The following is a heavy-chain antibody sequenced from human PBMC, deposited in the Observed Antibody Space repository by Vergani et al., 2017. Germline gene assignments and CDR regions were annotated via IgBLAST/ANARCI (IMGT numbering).Heavy chain of an antibody. CDR3: ARESGVVATIGGFDY. D-gene: IGHD5-12*01. Sequence: QVQLQQWGAGLLKPSETLSLTCAVYGGSFSGYYWSWIRQPPGKGLEWIGEINHSGSTNYNPSLKSRVTISVDTSKNQFSLKLSSVTAADTAVYYCARESGVVATIGGFDYWGQGTLVTVSS. CDR1: GGSFSGYY. CDR2: INHSGST. J-gene: IGHJ4*02. V-gene: IGHV4-34*01.